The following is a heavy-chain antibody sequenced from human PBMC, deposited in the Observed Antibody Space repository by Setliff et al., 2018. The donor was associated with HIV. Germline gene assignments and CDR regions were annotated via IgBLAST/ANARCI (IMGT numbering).Heavy chain of an antibody. CDR1: GYIFTSYG. CDR2: ISAYNGNT. V-gene: IGHV1-18*01. Sequence: AASVKVSCKASGYIFTSYGIGWVRQAPGQGLEWMGWISAYNGNTNYAQKFQGRVSMTIDTSTSTAYMGLRSLRPDDTAVYFCARDPSSGIYYDSSGQYFQNWGQGTLVTVSS. J-gene: IGHJ1*01. D-gene: IGHD3-22*01. CDR3: ARDPSSGIYYDSSGQYFQN.